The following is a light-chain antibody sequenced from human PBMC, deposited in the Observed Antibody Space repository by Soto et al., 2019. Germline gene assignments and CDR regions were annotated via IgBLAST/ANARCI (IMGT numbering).Light chain of an antibody. V-gene: IGKV3-20*01. Sequence: EIALTQSPGTLSLSPGARATLSCRASQSVSSSYLAWYQQKPGQAPRLLIYGASSRATGIPDRFSGSGSGTDFTLTISRLEPEDFAVYYCQQYGSFPYTFGQGTKLEIK. J-gene: IGKJ2*01. CDR3: QQYGSFPYT. CDR2: GAS. CDR1: QSVSSSY.